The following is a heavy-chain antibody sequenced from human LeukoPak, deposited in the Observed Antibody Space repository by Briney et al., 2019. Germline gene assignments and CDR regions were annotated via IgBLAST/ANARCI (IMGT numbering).Heavy chain of an antibody. CDR1: GSSISSRSYY. J-gene: IGHJ5*02. Sequence: PSETLSLTCTVSGSSISSRSYYWGWIRQPPGKGLAWIASIYYSGSTYYNPSLKSRVTISVDTSKNQLSLKLSSLTAADTAVYYCARHEYSGSYYGLSWFDPWGQGTLVTVSS. CDR2: IYYSGST. D-gene: IGHD1-26*01. CDR3: ARHEYSGSYYGLSWFDP. V-gene: IGHV4-39*01.